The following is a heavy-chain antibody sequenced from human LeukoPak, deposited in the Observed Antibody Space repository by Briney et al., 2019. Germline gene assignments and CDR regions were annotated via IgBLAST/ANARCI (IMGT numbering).Heavy chain of an antibody. Sequence: GGSLRLSCAASGFTFSSYWMSWVRQAPGKGLEWVANIKQDGSEKYYVDSVKGRFTISRDNAKNSLYLQMNSLRAEDTAVYYCARDGYSSGWYSLGTGLDYWGQGTLVTVSS. V-gene: IGHV3-7*01. CDR1: GFTFSSYW. CDR3: ARDGYSSGWYSLGTGLDY. D-gene: IGHD6-19*01. J-gene: IGHJ4*02. CDR2: IKQDGSEK.